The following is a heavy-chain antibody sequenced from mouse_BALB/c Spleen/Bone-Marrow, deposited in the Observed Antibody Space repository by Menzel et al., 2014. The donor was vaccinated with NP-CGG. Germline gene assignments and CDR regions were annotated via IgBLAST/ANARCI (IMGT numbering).Heavy chain of an antibody. V-gene: IGHV5-9-3*01. J-gene: IGHJ3*01. CDR3: ARPRFAY. CDR1: GFTFSSYA. Sequence: EVQRVESGGGLVKPGGSLKLSCAASGFTFSSYAMSWVRQTPEKRLEWVATISSGGSYTYYPDSVKGRFTISRDNAKNTLYLQMSSLGSEDTAMYYCARPRFAYWDQGTLVTVSA. CDR2: ISSGGSYT.